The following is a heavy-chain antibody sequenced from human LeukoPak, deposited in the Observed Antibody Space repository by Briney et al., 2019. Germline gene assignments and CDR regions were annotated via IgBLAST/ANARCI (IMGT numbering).Heavy chain of an antibody. Sequence: GGSLRLSCAASGFTFDDYAMHWVRQAPGKGLEWVSGISWNSGSIGYADSVKGRFTISRDNAKNSLYLQMNSLRAEDTAVYYCARLTLYCSSTSCSSDDYWGQGTLVTVSS. V-gene: IGHV3-9*01. D-gene: IGHD2-2*01. CDR3: ARLTLYCSSTSCSSDDY. CDR2: ISWNSGSI. J-gene: IGHJ4*02. CDR1: GFTFDDYA.